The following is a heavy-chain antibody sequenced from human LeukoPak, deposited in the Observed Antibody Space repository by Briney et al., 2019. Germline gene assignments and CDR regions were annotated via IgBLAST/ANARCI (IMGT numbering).Heavy chain of an antibody. Sequence: KPSETLSLTCTVSGGSISSSSYYWSWIRQPPGKGLEWIGYIYYSGSTNYNPSLKSRVTISVDTSKNQFSLKLSSVTAADTAVYYCARTTQAHSWRTRYYDYYMDVWGKGTTVTV. J-gene: IGHJ6*03. CDR1: GGSISSSSYY. CDR2: IYYSGST. D-gene: IGHD6-13*01. CDR3: ARTTQAHSWRTRYYDYYMDV. V-gene: IGHV4-61*01.